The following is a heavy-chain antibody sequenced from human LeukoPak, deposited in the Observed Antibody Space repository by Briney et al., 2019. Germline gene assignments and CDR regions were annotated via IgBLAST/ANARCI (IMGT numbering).Heavy chain of an antibody. CDR3: AREHTYYYDSSGYYYVSENYYFDY. J-gene: IGHJ4*02. Sequence: GGSLRLSCAASGFTFSSYGMHWVRQAPGKGLEWVAVISYDGSDKYSADSVKDRFTISRDNSKNTLYLQMNSLRAEDTAVYYCAREHTYYYDSSGYYYVSENYYFDYWGQGTLVTVSS. V-gene: IGHV3-30*03. CDR2: ISYDGSDK. CDR1: GFTFSSYG. D-gene: IGHD3-22*01.